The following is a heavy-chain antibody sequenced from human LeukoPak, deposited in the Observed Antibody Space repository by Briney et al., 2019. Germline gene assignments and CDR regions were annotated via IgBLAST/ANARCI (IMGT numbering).Heavy chain of an antibody. Sequence: PGGSLRLSCAASGFTFSSYAMSWVRQAPGKGLEWVSTISGSGGSIYYADSVKGRFTISRDNSKNTLYLQMNSLRAEDTAVYYCVPYDSSGYYTNPHFEYWGQGTLVTVSS. CDR1: GFTFSSYA. D-gene: IGHD3-22*01. J-gene: IGHJ4*02. CDR3: VPYDSSGYYTNPHFEY. V-gene: IGHV3-23*01. CDR2: ISGSGGSI.